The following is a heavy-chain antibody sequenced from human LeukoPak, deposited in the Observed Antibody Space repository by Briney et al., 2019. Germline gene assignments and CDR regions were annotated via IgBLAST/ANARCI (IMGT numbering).Heavy chain of an antibody. D-gene: IGHD3-10*01. CDR1: GFTFSSYW. V-gene: IGHV3-7*01. Sequence: GGSLGLSCAASGFTFSSYWMSWVRQAPGKGLEWVANIKQDGSEKYYVDSVKGRFTISRDNAKNSLYLQMNSLRGEDTAVYYCAKVAKYYYGSETYYFFEHWGQGTPVTASS. CDR3: AKVAKYYYGSETYYFFEH. J-gene: IGHJ4*02. CDR2: IKQDGSEK.